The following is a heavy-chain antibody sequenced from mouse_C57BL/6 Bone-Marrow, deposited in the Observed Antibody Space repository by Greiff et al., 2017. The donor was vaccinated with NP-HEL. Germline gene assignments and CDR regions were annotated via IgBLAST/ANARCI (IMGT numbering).Heavy chain of an antibody. J-gene: IGHJ4*01. D-gene: IGHD2-1*01. CDR1: GYTFTDYY. V-gene: IGHV1-26*01. Sequence: EVQLQQSGPELVKPGASVQISCKASGYTFTDYYMNWVKQSHGKSLEWIGDINPNNGGTSYNQKFKGKATLTVDKSSSTAYMELRSLTSEDSAVYYCALLMDYWGQGTSVTVSS. CDR3: ALLMDY. CDR2: INPNNGGT.